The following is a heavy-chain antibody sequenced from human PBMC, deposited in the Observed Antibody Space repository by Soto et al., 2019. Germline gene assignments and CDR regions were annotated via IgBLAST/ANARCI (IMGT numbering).Heavy chain of an antibody. CDR1: GFTFSSYA. J-gene: IGHJ4*02. V-gene: IGHV3-23*01. Sequence: EVQLLESGGGLVQPGGSLRLSCAASGFTFSSYAMSWVRQAPGKGLEWVSAISGGGGSTYYADSVKGRFTMSRDNSNNTLYLQMNSLRAEDTAVYYCAPDTAMAGVDYWGRGTLVTVSS. CDR2: ISGGGGST. D-gene: IGHD5-18*01. CDR3: APDTAMAGVDY.